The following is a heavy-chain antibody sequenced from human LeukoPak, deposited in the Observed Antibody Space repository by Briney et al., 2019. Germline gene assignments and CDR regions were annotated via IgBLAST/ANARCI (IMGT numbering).Heavy chain of an antibody. J-gene: IGHJ3*02. CDR1: GFTFSSYA. D-gene: IGHD2-15*01. Sequence: GGSLRLSCAASGFTFSSYAVYWVRQAPGKGLEWVAVISYDGSNKYYADSVRGRFTISRDNSKNTLYLQMNSLRAEDTAVYYCAREKTQGVAAYHDAFDIWGQGTMVTVSS. CDR3: AREKTQGVAAYHDAFDI. CDR2: ISYDGSNK. V-gene: IGHV3-30-3*01.